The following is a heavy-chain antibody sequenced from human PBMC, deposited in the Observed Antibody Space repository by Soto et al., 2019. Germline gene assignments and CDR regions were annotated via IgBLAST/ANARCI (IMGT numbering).Heavy chain of an antibody. D-gene: IGHD1-20*01. J-gene: IGHJ4*02. CDR1: GFFLRDFG. CDR3: ARVRLGVTGTILAFGY. Sequence: PGGSLRLSCVASGFFLRDFGMHWVRQAPGKGLEWVANIKQDGSEKYYVDSVKGRFTISRDNAKNSLYLQMNSLRAEDTAVYYCARVRLGVTGTILAFGYWGQGTLVTVSS. V-gene: IGHV3-7*01. CDR2: IKQDGSEK.